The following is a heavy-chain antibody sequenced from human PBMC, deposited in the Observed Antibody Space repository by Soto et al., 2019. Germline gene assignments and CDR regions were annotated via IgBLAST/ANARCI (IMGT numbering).Heavy chain of an antibody. V-gene: IGHV3-48*01. J-gene: IGHJ4*02. CDR2: ISRSSKTM. Sequence: EVQVVESGGGLVQPGTSLRLSCAASGFSFSSYSMNWVRQAPGKGLEWVSYISRSSKTMNYADSVKGRFTISRDNAKNSLSLQMNSLRAEDTAVYYCARDREYCSGDNCYETGSAYWGRGTLVTVSS. CDR3: ARDREYCSGDNCYETGSAY. D-gene: IGHD2-15*01. CDR1: GFSFSSYS.